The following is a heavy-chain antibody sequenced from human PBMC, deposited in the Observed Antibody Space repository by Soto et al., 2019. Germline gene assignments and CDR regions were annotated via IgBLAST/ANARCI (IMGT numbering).Heavy chain of an antibody. CDR2: ISSSSSYI. CDR1: GFTFSSYS. J-gene: IGHJ4*02. D-gene: IGHD7-27*01. V-gene: IGHV3-21*01. CDR3: ARDSPHAGAFDY. Sequence: EVQLVESGGGLVQPGGSLRLSCAASGFTFSSYSMNWIRQAPGKGLEWVSSISSSSSYIYYADSVKGRFTISRDNAKNSLYLQMNSLRAEDTAVYYCARDSPHAGAFDYWGQGTLVTVSS.